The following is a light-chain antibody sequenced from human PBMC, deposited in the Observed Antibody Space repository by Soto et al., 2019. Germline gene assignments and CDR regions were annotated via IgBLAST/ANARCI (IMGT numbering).Light chain of an antibody. V-gene: IGLV1-47*01. J-gene: IGLJ2*01. CDR2: RNN. CDR1: SSNIGSNY. Sequence: QSVLTQPPSASGTPGQRVTISCSGSSSNIGSNYVYWYQQLPGTDPQLLIYRNNQRPSGFPDRFSGSKSGTSASLAVSGLRSEDEADYDCASWDDSLSGEVFGGGTKLTV. CDR3: ASWDDSLSGEV.